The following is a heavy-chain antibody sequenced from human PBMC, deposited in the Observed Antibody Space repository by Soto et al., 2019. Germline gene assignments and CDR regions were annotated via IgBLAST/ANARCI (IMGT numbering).Heavy chain of an antibody. CDR2: ISYDGSNK. J-gene: IGHJ3*02. Sequence: QVQLVESGGGVVQPGRSLRLSCAASGFTFSSYGMHWVRQAPGKGLEWVAVISYDGSNKYYADSVKGRFTISRDNSKNTLYLQMNSLRAEDTAVYYCAKGRVLYNRNNDAFDIWGQGTMVTVSS. CDR1: GFTFSSYG. CDR3: AKGRVLYNRNNDAFDI. D-gene: IGHD1-20*01. V-gene: IGHV3-30*18.